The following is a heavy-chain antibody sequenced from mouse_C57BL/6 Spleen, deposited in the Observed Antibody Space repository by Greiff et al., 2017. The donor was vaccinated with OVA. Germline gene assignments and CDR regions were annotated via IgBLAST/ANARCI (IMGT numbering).Heavy chain of an antibody. CDR3: TSNWGGDY. CDR1: GYTFTDYE. V-gene: IGHV1-15*01. D-gene: IGHD4-1*02. CDR2: IDPETGGT. J-gene: IGHJ2*01. Sequence: VKLVESGAELVRPGASVTLSCKASGYTFTDYEMHWVKQTPVHGLEWIGAIDPETGGTAYNQKFKGKAILTADKSSSTAYMELRSLTSEDSAVYYCTSNWGGDYWGQGTTLTVSS.